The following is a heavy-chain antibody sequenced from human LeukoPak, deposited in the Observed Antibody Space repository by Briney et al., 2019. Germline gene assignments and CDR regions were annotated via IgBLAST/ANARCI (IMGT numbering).Heavy chain of an antibody. CDR2: ISNSGGTV. J-gene: IGHJ6*02. CDR1: GFTFSRYD. CDR3: ARGSPMNL. Sequence: PGGSLRLSCVTSGFTFSRYDMNWVRQAPGKGLEWVSYISNSGGTVYYAESVQGRLSISRDNAKNSVYLQMNSLRVEDTAVYYCARGSPMNLWGQGTTVTVSS. V-gene: IGHV3-48*03.